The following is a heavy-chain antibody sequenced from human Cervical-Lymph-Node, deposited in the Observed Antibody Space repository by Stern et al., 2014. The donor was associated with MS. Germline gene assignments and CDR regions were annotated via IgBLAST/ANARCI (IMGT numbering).Heavy chain of an antibody. CDR2: LYCDDEK. V-gene: IGHV2-5*02. Sequence: ITLNASAPTLVKSIQTLTLTCDFSGFPFTTSGVGVGWIRQPPGKALEWLALLYCDDEKRYSPSLKNRLSIITDTAKNQLVLTMTNMDPVDTGTYYCAHRSTSVAGAWASWGQGILVVVSS. D-gene: IGHD1-26*01. J-gene: IGHJ5*02. CDR1: GFPFTTSGVG. CDR3: AHRSTSVAGAWAS.